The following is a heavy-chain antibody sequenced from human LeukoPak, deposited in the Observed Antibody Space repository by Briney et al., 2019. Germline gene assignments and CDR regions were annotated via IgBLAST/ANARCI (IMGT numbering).Heavy chain of an antibody. J-gene: IGHJ4*02. CDR1: GFTFSSYW. CDR2: INSDGSST. D-gene: IGHD6-13*01. CDR3: ARDMHSSSWEGFDY. Sequence: PGGSLRLSCAASGFTFSSYWMHWVRQAPGKGLVWVSRINSDGSSTSYADSVKGRFTISRDNAKNTLYLQMNSLRAEDTAVYYCARDMHSSSWEGFDYWGQGTLVTVPS. V-gene: IGHV3-74*01.